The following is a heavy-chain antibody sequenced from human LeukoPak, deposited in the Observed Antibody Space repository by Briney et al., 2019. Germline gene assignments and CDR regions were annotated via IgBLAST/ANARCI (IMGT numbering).Heavy chain of an antibody. D-gene: IGHD3-22*01. CDR3: ATYYDSSGYRFDY. J-gene: IGHJ4*02. V-gene: IGHV4-4*02. CDR2: VYHSGST. Sequence: SETLSLTCAVSGGSISSSNWWSRVRQPPGKGLEWIGEVYHSGSTNYNPSLTSRVTMSVDKSKNQFSLKLSSVTAADTAAYYCATYYDSSGYRFDYWGQGTLVTVSS. CDR1: GGSISSSNW.